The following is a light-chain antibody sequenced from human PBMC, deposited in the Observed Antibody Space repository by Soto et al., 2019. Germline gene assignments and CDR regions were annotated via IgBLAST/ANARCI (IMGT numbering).Light chain of an antibody. J-gene: IGKJ4*01. V-gene: IGKV4-1*01. CDR1: RSLLSSATNKNY. CDR2: WAS. Sequence: IVMTQSPDSLAVSLGERATINCKSSRSLLSSATNKNYLAWYQQKPGQPPKLLIYWASIRQSGVPDRLSGSGSGTDFTLTISSLQAEDVAVYYCQQYYSSPFTFGGGTKVETK. CDR3: QQYYSSPFT.